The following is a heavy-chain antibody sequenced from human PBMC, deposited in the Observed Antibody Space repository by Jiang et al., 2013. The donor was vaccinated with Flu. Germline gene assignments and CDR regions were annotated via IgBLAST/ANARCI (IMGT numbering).Heavy chain of an antibody. V-gene: IGHV4-39*01. CDR3: ATFKNYYGSGSVDY. Sequence: ETLSLTCTVSGGSISSSSYYWGWIRQPPGKGLEWIGSIYYSGSTYYNPSLKSRVTISVDTSKNQFSLKLSSVTAADTAVYYCATFKNYYGSGSVDYWGQGTLVTVSS. CDR2: IYYSGST. D-gene: IGHD3-10*01. CDR1: GGSISSSSYY. J-gene: IGHJ4*02.